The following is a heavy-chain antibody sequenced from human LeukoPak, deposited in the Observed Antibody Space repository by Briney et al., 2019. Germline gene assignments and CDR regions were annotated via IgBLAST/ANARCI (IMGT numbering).Heavy chain of an antibody. V-gene: IGHV3-53*01. CDR3: ARAKLWTYYWYFDL. J-gene: IGHJ2*01. CDR1: GFTVSSNY. D-gene: IGHD5-18*01. CDR2: IYSGGST. Sequence: GGSLRLSCAASGFTVSSNYMSGVRQAPGKGLEWVSVIYSGGSTYYADSVKGRFTISRDNSKNTPYLQMNSLRAEDTAVYYCARAKLWTYYWYFDLWGRGTLVTVSS.